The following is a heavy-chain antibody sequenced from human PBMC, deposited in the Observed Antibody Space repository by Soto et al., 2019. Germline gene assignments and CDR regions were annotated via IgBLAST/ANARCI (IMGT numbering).Heavy chain of an antibody. CDR2: INDRGSI. D-gene: IGHD3-9*01. V-gene: IGHV4-34*01. CDR1: GGSFSVYY. CDR3: ARESHDILTGPPWVWYFDL. J-gene: IGHJ2*01. Sequence: QVQLQQWGAGPLRPLETLSLTCGVYGGSFSVYYWAWIRQSPGKGLEWIGEINDRGSINYNPSLKSRVSISVDTSKNHYSLNLRSVTAADTAVYYCARESHDILTGPPWVWYFDLWGRGTLVTVSS.